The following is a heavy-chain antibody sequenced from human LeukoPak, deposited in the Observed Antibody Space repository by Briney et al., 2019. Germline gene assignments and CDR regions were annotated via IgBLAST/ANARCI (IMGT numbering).Heavy chain of an antibody. CDR3: ARDGEWELSYFDD. D-gene: IGHD1-26*01. V-gene: IGHV3-7*01. CDR1: GFTFSSYW. Sequence: GGSLRLSCAASGFTFSSYWMSWVRQAPGKGLEWVANIKQDGSEKYYVDSVKGRFTISRDNAKNSLYLQVNSLRAEDTAVYYCARDGEWELSYFDDWGQGTLVTVSS. J-gene: IGHJ4*02. CDR2: IKQDGSEK.